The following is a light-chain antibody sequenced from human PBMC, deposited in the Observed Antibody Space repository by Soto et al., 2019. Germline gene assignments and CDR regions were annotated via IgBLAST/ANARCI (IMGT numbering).Light chain of an antibody. CDR1: SSDVGGYNY. V-gene: IGLV1-51*01. J-gene: IGLJ3*02. CDR3: GTWDSSLSAGV. Sequence: QSALTQPASVSGSPGQSITISCTGTSSDVGGYNYVSWYQQLPGTAPKLLIFDKNKRPSGIPDRFSGSKSGTSATLDITGLQTGDEADYYCGTWDSSLSAGVFGGGTKLTVL. CDR2: DKN.